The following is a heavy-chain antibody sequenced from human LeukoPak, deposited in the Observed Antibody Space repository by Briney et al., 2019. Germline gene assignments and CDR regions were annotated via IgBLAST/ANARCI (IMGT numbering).Heavy chain of an antibody. D-gene: IGHD3-10*01. Sequence: PGGSLRLSCTVSGFLVTSTHVDWVRQAPGKGPEWVGIIYDDGGTVHAESVKGRFTISRDNSKNTMYLQMNSLRPEDSAVYYCARDRAGRRSSWVEFDLWGQGMLVTVSS. CDR1: GFLVTSTH. CDR2: IYDDGGT. V-gene: IGHV3-53*05. J-gene: IGHJ5*02. CDR3: ARDRAGRRSSWVEFDL.